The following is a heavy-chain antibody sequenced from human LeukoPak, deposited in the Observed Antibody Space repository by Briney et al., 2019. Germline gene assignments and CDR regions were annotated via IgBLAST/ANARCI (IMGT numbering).Heavy chain of an antibody. CDR1: GGSFSDYY. CDR3: ATYSTGFDI. J-gene: IGHJ3*02. CDR2: INHRGST. V-gene: IGHV4-34*01. D-gene: IGHD6-19*01. Sequence: PSETLSLTCAVYGGSFSDYYWTWIRQPPGKGLEWIGEINHRGSTHYNPSLKSRVTISVDTSKEQFSLKLSSVTAADTAVYYCATYSTGFDIWGQGAMVTVSS.